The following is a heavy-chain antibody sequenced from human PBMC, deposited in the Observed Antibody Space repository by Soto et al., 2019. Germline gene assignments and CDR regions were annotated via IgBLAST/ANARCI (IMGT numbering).Heavy chain of an antibody. V-gene: IGHV3-66*01. CDR1: GFTVTSSY. D-gene: IGHD6-19*01. CDR3: AREASGSGWWSQGSFES. Sequence: EVQLVESGGGLVQPGGSLRLSCAASGFTVTSSYISWVRQAPGKRLEWVSTIYSSGSTYYADSVRGRFIISRDISENTVDLKMNSLPVEDTAVYYCAREASGSGWWSQGSFESWGQGTLVTVSS. J-gene: IGHJ5*01. CDR2: IYSSGST.